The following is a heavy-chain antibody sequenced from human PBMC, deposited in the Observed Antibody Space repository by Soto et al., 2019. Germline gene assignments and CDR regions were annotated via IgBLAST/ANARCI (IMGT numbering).Heavy chain of an antibody. Sequence: GSGPTLVNPPQTLTLTCTFSGFSLSTSGGGVGWIRQPPGKALEWLALIYWDDDKRYSPSLKSRLTITKDTSKTQVVLTMTNMDPVDTATYYCAHSGVCFGTARVHNWYDPWGQRTSVPVSS. CDR2: IYWDDDK. V-gene: IGHV2-5*02. CDR3: AHSGVCFGTARVHNWYDP. D-gene: IGHD3-10*01. CDR1: GFSLSTSGGG. J-gene: IGHJ5*02.